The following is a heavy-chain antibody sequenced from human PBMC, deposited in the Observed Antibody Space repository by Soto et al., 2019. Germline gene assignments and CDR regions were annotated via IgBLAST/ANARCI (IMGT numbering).Heavy chain of an antibody. CDR3: ARENYYALDY. V-gene: IGHV4-59*13. CDR2: INYSGST. CDR1: SGSISSYN. J-gene: IGHJ4*02. D-gene: IGHD3-10*01. Sequence: SETLSLTCTVSSGSISSYNWNWVRQPPGKGLEWIGFINYSGSTHYNPSLKSRVTISLDTSKNQFSLKLNSVTAADTDVYYCARENYYALDYWGPGTLVPVYS.